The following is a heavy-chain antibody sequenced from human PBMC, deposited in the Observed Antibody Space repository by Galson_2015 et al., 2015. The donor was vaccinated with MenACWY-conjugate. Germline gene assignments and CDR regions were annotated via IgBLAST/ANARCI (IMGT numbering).Heavy chain of an antibody. J-gene: IGHJ3*02. Sequence: SLRLSCAASGFTFSSYAMHWVRQAPGKGLEYVSAISSNGGSTYYAVSVKGRFTISRDNSKNTLYLQMSSLRAEDTAVYYCVKSGYYGSGSYPEGDAFDIWGQGTMVTVSS. CDR1: GFTFSSYA. D-gene: IGHD3-10*01. V-gene: IGHV3-64D*06. CDR3: VKSGYYGSGSYPEGDAFDI. CDR2: ISSNGGST.